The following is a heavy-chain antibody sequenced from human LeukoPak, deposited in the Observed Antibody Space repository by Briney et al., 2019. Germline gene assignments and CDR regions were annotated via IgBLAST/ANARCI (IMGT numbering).Heavy chain of an antibody. D-gene: IGHD3-10*01. Sequence: PSETLSLTCTVSGGSISSGDYYWSWIRQPPGKGLEWIGYIYYSGSTYYNPSLKSRVTISVDTSKNQFSLKLSSVTAADTAVYYRARVPFNFYGSYRFGYWGQGTLVNGFS. CDR2: IYYSGST. CDR3: ARVPFNFYGSYRFGY. CDR1: GGSISSGDYY. V-gene: IGHV4-30-4*01. J-gene: IGHJ4*02.